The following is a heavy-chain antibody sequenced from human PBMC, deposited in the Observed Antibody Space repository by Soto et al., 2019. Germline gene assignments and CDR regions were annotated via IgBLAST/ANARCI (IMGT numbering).Heavy chain of an antibody. J-gene: IGHJ3*02. CDR1: GGTFSSYA. Sequence: QVQLVQSGAEVKKPGSSVKVSCKSSGGTFSSYAFSWVRQAPRQRLEWMGGIIPIFGTANYAQKFQGRVTITADESTSTAYMELSSLRSEETAVYYCASGVDYDSSGYYYLRAFDIWGQGTMVTVSS. CDR3: ASGVDYDSSGYYYLRAFDI. CDR2: IIPIFGTA. V-gene: IGHV1-69*01. D-gene: IGHD3-22*01.